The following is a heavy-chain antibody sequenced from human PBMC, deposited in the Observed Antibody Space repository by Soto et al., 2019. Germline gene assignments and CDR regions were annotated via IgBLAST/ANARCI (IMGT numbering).Heavy chain of an antibody. CDR2: ISYDGSNK. CDR1: GFTFSSYG. Sequence: QVQLVESGGGVVQPGRSLRLSCADSGFTFSSYGMHWVRQAPGQGLEWVAVISYDGSNKYYADSVKGRFTISRDNSKNTLYLQMNSLRAEDTAVYYGANLNWNDVNALAIWGQGTMVTVSS. V-gene: IGHV3-30*18. D-gene: IGHD1-1*01. J-gene: IGHJ3*02. CDR3: ANLNWNDVNALAI.